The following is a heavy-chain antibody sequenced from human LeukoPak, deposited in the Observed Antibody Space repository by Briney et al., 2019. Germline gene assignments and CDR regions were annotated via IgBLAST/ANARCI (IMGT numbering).Heavy chain of an antibody. CDR2: IYTSEST. CDR3: ARGLWFGDENPPYFDY. CDR1: GGSISSSNYY. V-gene: IGHV4-61*02. Sequence: SETPSLTSSASGGSISSSNYYWSWIRQPAGKGLEWIGRIYTSESTNYNPSLKSRVTISVDTSRNQFSLKLSSVTAADTAVYYCARGLWFGDENPPYFDYWGQGILVTVSS. J-gene: IGHJ4*02. D-gene: IGHD3-10*01.